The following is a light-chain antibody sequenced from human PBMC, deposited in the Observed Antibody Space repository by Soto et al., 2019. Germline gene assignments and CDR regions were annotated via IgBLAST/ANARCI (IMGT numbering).Light chain of an antibody. V-gene: IGLV2-8*01. J-gene: IGLJ1*01. CDR1: TNDVGGSNY. CDR3: TSYAGNSNYV. Sequence: QSALTQPPSASGSAGQSVTISCTGPTNDVGGSNYVSWYRQHPGRVPKLIIYEVDKRPSGVPDRFSGSKSGNTASLTVSGLQADDEAEYYCTSYAGNSNYVFGTGTKVTVL. CDR2: EVD.